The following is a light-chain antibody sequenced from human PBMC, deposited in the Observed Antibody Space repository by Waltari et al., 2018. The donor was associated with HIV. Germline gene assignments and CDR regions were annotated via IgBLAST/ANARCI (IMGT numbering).Light chain of an antibody. V-gene: IGLV1-44*01. CDR1: RSDIGHND. J-gene: IGLJ2*01. Sequence: HSVLTQPPSASGTPGQTVVISCSGGRSDIGHNDVNWYRQLPGAAPKLLIHSNDQRPSGVPDRFSGSKSGTSASLAISGLQSDDEADYYCAAWNDTMSGSVVSGGFAVFGGGTK. CDR2: SND. CDR3: AAWNDTMSGSVVSGGFAV.